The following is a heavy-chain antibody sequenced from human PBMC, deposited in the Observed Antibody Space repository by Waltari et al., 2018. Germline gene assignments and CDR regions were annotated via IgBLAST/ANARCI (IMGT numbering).Heavy chain of an antibody. Sequence: EVQLVESGGGVVQPGGYLRICCAASGFTFSSYWMTWVREVPGKGLELVASRKEDGGEEYYVGSVKGRFTISRDKARNSLYLQMNSLRAEDTAVYYCARDPTRKFDYWGQGTLVTASS. CDR1: GFTFSSYW. J-gene: IGHJ4*02. V-gene: IGHV3-7*04. CDR2: RKEDGGEE. CDR3: ARDPTRKFDY.